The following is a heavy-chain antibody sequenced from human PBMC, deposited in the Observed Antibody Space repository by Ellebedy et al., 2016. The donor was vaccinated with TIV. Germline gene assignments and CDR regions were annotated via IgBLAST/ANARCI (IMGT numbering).Heavy chain of an antibody. J-gene: IGHJ4*02. V-gene: IGHV3-7*01. CDR1: GLIFSGHY. CDR3: AREVWWRLDY. D-gene: IGHD1-26*01. CDR2: INPDGSQK. Sequence: PGGSLRLSCAASGLIFSGHYMSWVRQAPGRGLECVAKINPDGSQKSYVDSVTGRFTISRDNAKNSVFLEMNTLRVEDTAIYYCAREVWWRLDYWGQGAPVTVSS.